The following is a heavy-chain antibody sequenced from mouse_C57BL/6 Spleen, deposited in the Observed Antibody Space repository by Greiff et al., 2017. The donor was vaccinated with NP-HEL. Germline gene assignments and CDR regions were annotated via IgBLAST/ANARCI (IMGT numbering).Heavy chain of an antibody. CDR1: GYSFTGYY. Sequence: EVQLQQSGPELVKPGASVKISCKASGYSFTGYYMNWVKQSPDQSLEWIGEINPCTGGTTYNQKFKAKATLTVDKSSSTAYMQLKSLTSEDSAVYYSARGGLRQDYAMDDWGKGTSVTVSS. V-gene: IGHV1-42*01. CDR3: ARGGLRQDYAMDD. J-gene: IGHJ4*01. D-gene: IGHD2-4*01. CDR2: INPCTGGT.